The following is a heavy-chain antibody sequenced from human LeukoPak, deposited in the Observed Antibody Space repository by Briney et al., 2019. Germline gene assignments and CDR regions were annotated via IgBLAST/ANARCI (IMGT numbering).Heavy chain of an antibody. CDR1: GYSFTSYW. Sequence: GESLKISCKGSGYSFTSYWISWVRQLPGKGLERMGRIDPSDSYTNYSPSFQGHVTISADKSISTAYLQWSSLKASDTAMYYCARRNRGVYDILTGYYGYWFDPWGLGTLVTVSS. J-gene: IGHJ5*02. D-gene: IGHD3-9*01. CDR2: IDPSDSYT. CDR3: ARRNRGVYDILTGYYGYWFDP. V-gene: IGHV5-10-1*01.